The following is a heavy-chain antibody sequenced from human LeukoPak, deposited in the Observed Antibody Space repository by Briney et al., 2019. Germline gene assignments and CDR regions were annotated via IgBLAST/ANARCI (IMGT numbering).Heavy chain of an antibody. CDR2: ISASGVST. CDR3: AKGIAAAGDDWFDP. V-gene: IGHV3-23*01. CDR1: GFTFSGYA. D-gene: IGHD6-13*01. J-gene: IGHJ5*02. Sequence: QSGGSLRLSCAASGFTFSGYAMNWVRQAPGKGLEWVSGISASGVSTYYADSVKGRFTVSRDNSKNTLYLQMNSLRAEDTAVYYYAKGIAAAGDDWFDPWGQGTLVTVSS.